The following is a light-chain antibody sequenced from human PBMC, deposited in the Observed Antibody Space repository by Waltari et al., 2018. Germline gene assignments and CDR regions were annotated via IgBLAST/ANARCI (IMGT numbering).Light chain of an antibody. V-gene: IGLV1-40*01. Sequence: YQQVPGTAPKIHNYANNIRPAGIPDRFSASKSCTSASLTITGLQTEDEDDYYCQSYDNNLRAWVFGGGTKVTVL. J-gene: IGLJ3*02. CDR2: ANN. CDR3: QSYDNNLRAWV.